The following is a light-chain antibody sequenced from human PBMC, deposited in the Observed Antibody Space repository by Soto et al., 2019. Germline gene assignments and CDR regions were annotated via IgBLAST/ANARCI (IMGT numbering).Light chain of an antibody. CDR3: SSYAGSNNLV. V-gene: IGLV2-8*01. Sequence: QSVLTQPPSASGSPGQSVTISCTGTSSDVGGYNYVAWYQQHPGKAPKLMIYEVSKRPSGFPDRFSGSKSGNTASLTVSGLQAEDEADYYCSSYAGSNNLVFGGGTQLTVL. CDR1: SSDVGGYNY. CDR2: EVS. J-gene: IGLJ2*01.